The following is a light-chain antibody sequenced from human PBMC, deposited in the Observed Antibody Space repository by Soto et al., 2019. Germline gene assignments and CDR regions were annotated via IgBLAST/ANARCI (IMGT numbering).Light chain of an antibody. Sequence: DIVMTQSPDSLAVSLGERATINCKSSQSILHSPNNKDALTWYQQKPGQPPKLLINWASTRESGVPDRFSGAGSGTDFTLTISSLQAEDVAVYYCQQFYTTPTFGQGTSVEIK. J-gene: IGKJ1*01. V-gene: IGKV4-1*01. CDR2: WAS. CDR3: QQFYTTPT. CDR1: QSILHSPNNKDA.